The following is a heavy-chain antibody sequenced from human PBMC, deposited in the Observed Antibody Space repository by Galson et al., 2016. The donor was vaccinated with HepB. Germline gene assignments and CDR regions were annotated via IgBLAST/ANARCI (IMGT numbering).Heavy chain of an antibody. CDR3: ARLRQQKGDIAVAGFLV. CDR1: GYTFTNFA. CDR2: INAGNGNT. J-gene: IGHJ4*02. V-gene: IGHV1-3*01. D-gene: IGHD6-19*01. Sequence: SVKVSCKASGYTFTNFAIHWVRQAPGQSLEWMGWINAGNGNTRYSQKFQGRVTLTTDTSASTAYMDLSSLRSEDTAVYYCARLRQQKGDIAVAGFLVWGQGTLVTVSS.